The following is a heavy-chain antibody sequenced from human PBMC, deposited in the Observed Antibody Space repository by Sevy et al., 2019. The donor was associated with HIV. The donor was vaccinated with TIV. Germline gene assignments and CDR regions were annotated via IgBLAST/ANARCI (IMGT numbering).Heavy chain of an antibody. Sequence: GGSLRLSCAASGFTFSSYSMNWVRQAPGKGLEWVSYISSSSSTIYYADSVKGRFTISRDNAKNSLYLQMNSLGDEETAVYYCARDPRQYDFWSGYYTGGYYCDFWGQRTLVIVSS. CDR1: GFTFSSYS. CDR2: ISSSSSTI. D-gene: IGHD3-3*01. J-gene: IGHJ4*02. V-gene: IGHV3-48*02. CDR3: ARDPRQYDFWSGYYTGGYYCDF.